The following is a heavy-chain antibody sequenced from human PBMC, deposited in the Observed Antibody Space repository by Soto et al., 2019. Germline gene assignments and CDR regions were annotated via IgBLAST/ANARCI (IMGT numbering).Heavy chain of an antibody. D-gene: IGHD3-3*01. CDR3: ARDCDFWSGYSSRSQFAFDI. Sequence: GASVKVSCKASGYTFTSYYMHWVRQAPGQGLEWVGIINPSGGSTSYAQKFQGRVTMTRDTSTSTVYMELSSLRSEDTAVYYCARDCDFWSGYSSRSQFAFDIWGPGTMVTVSS. CDR1: GYTFTSYY. V-gene: IGHV1-46*03. J-gene: IGHJ3*02. CDR2: INPSGGST.